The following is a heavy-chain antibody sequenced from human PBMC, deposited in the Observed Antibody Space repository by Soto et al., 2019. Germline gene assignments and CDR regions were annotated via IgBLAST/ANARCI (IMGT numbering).Heavy chain of an antibody. D-gene: IGHD3-10*01. CDR3: ARDQGHTRSGVNHWFDP. CDR1: GYTFTGYG. V-gene: IGHV1-18*01. J-gene: IGHJ5*02. CDR2: ISAYNGNT. Sequence: GASVKVSCKASGYTFTGYGISWVRQAPGQGLEWMGWISAYNGNTNYAQKLQGRVTMTTDTSTSTAYMELRSLRSDDTAVYYCARDQGHTRSGVNHWFDPWGQGTLVTVSS.